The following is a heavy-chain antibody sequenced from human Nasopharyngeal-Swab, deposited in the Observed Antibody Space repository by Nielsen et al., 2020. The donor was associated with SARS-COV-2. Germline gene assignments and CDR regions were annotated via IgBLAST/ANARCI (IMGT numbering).Heavy chain of an antibody. J-gene: IGHJ5*01. Sequence: GESLKISCAASEFIFSSYAMHWVRQAPGKGLEWVALISYDGGNQYYADSVKGRFTISRDNSKNTLYLQMTSLRIEDTAVYYCAREGVKYQVLHNWFDSWGQGTLVTVSS. D-gene: IGHD4/OR15-4a*01. CDR1: EFIFSSYA. CDR3: AREGVKYQVLHNWFDS. CDR2: ISYDGGNQ. V-gene: IGHV3-30*04.